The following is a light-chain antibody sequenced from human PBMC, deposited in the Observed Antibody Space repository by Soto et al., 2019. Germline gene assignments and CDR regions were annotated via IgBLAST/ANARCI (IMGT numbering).Light chain of an antibody. V-gene: IGKV1-5*03. CDR2: KAS. CDR1: QTISSW. CDR3: QQSYSIPHT. J-gene: IGKJ1*01. Sequence: DIQMTQSPSTLSASVGDRVTITCRASQTISSWLAWYQQKPGKAPKLLIYKASTLKSGVPSRFSGSGSGTEFTLTISSLQPDDFATYYCQQSYSIPHTFGQGTKVDIK.